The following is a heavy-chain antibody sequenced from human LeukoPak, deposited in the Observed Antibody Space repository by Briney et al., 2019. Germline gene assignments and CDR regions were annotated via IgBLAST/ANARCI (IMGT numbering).Heavy chain of an antibody. CDR1: GYTFTSYG. V-gene: IGHV1-18*01. CDR2: ISAYNGNT. CDR3: ARESAGSIAVAKIFDY. D-gene: IGHD6-19*01. Sequence: ASVKVSCKASGYTFTSYGISWVRQAPGQGLEWMGWISAYNGNTNYAQKLQGRVTMTTDTSTSTAYMELRSLRSDDTAVYYCARESAGSIAVAKIFDYWGQGTLVTVSS. J-gene: IGHJ4*02.